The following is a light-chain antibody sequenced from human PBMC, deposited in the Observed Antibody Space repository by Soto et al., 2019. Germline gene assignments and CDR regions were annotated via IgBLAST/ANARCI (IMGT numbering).Light chain of an antibody. CDR2: GAS. CDR1: QSVSSN. CDR3: QPAGT. J-gene: IGKJ3*01. V-gene: IGKV3-15*01. Sequence: EIVMTQSPATLSVSPGERATLSCRASQSVSSNLAWYQQKPGQAPRLLIYGASTRATGIPARFSGSGSGTEFTLTVSSLQSEDVAVYYCQPAGTFGPGTKVDIK.